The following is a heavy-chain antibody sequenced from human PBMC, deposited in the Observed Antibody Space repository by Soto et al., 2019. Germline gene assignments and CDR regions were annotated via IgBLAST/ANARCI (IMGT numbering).Heavy chain of an antibody. CDR2: LYYSGST. D-gene: IGHD6-13*01. Sequence: QVQLQESGPGLVKPSETLSLTCTVSGGSISSYYWSWIRQPPGKGLEWIGYLYYSGSTNYNPSLKSRVTISVDTSKNQFSLKLSSVTAADTAVYYCARVRYSSSWIDYWGKGTLVTVSS. J-gene: IGHJ4*02. CDR3: ARVRYSSSWIDY. V-gene: IGHV4-59*01. CDR1: GGSISSYY.